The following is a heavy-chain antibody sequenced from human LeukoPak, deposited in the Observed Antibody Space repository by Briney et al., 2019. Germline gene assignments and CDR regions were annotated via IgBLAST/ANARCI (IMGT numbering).Heavy chain of an antibody. D-gene: IGHD2/OR15-2a*01. CDR3: ARDLSYVDGDHYFDY. CDR1: GGSISSGDYY. CDR2: IYYSGST. V-gene: IGHV4-30-4*01. J-gene: IGHJ4*02. Sequence: SETLSLTCTVSGGSISSGDYYWSWIRQPLGKGLEWIGYIYYSGSTYYNPSLKSRVTISVDTSKNQFSLKLSSVTAADTAVYYCARDLSYVDGDHYFDYWGQGTLVTVSS.